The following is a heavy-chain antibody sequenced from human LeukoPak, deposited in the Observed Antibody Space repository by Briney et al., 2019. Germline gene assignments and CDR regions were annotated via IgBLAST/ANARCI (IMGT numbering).Heavy chain of an antibody. D-gene: IGHD2-15*01. V-gene: IGHV3-23*01. Sequence: PGGSLRLSCAAPGFTFSSSAMNWVRQAPGKGLEWVSAISSNSGTTYYTDSVRGRFTISRDNFTNTLYLHINSLRAVDTAVYYSAKALYSGGSNGVDSWGQGTLVTVSS. CDR2: ISSNSGTT. CDR1: GFTFSSSA. J-gene: IGHJ4*02. CDR3: AKALYSGGSNGVDS.